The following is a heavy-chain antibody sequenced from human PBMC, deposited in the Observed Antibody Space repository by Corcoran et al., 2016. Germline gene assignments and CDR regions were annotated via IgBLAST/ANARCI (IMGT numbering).Heavy chain of an antibody. D-gene: IGHD3-22*01. Sequence: QVQLQQWGAGLLKPSETLSLTCAVYGGSFSGYYWSWIRQPPGKGLEWIGEINHSGSTNYNPSLKSRVTISVDTSKNQFSLKLSSVTAADTAVYYCAREPDYYDSSGPYRRDAFDIWGQGTMVTVSS. CDR3: AREPDYYDSSGPYRRDAFDI. CDR1: GGSFSGYY. CDR2: INHSGST. J-gene: IGHJ3*02. V-gene: IGHV4-34*01.